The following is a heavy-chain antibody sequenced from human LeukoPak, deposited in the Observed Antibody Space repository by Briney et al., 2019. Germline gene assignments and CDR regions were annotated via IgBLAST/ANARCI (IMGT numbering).Heavy chain of an antibody. V-gene: IGHV3-7*03. CDR3: ARRYFDY. CDR1: GFTFSSYW. Sequence: GGSQRLSCAASGFTFSSYWMQWVRQAPGKGLEWVANIKQDGSEKYYADSVKGRFIISRDNAKNALYLQMSSLRAEDTAIYYCARRYFDYWGQGTLVTVSS. J-gene: IGHJ4*02. CDR2: IKQDGSEK.